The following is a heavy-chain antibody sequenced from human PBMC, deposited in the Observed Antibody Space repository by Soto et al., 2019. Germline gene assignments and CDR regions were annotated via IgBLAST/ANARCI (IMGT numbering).Heavy chain of an antibody. CDR3: ASTRAYGVNYFDY. J-gene: IGHJ4*02. Sequence: QVQLVQSGAEVKKPGSSVKVSCKASGGTFSSYAISWVRQAPGQGREWMGGIIPIFGTANYAQKFRGRVTITADESPSTAYMERSSLRSEDTAVYYCASTRAYGVNYFDYWGQGTMVTVSS. CDR1: GGTFSSYA. V-gene: IGHV1-69*01. D-gene: IGHD3-10*01. CDR2: IIPIFGTA.